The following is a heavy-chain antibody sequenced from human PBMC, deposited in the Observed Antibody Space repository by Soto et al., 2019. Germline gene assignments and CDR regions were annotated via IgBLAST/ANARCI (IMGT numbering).Heavy chain of an antibody. CDR1: GFTFRSYV. V-gene: IGHV3-30*19. Sequence: QVHLVESGGGVVQPGTSLRVSCVGSGFTFRSYVIHWVRQAPGKGLEWVALTSYDGGDKYYGDSVRGRFTISRDNSRNTVDLQMDSLRLEDTALYYCARWGTTGGLDVWGQGTLVSVSS. CDR2: TSYDGGDK. D-gene: IGHD3-16*01. CDR3: ARWGTTGGLDV. J-gene: IGHJ1*01.